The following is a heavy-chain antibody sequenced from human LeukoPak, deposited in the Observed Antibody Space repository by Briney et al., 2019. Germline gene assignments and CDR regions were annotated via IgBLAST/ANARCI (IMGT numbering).Heavy chain of an antibody. J-gene: IGHJ4*02. Sequence: GASVKVSCKASGYTFTSYGISWVRQVPGQGLEWMGWISAYNGNTNYAQKLQGRVTMTTDTSTSTAYMELRSLRSDDTAVYYCARDSGVRYSSGWYDYWGQGTLVAVSS. CDR2: ISAYNGNT. V-gene: IGHV1-18*01. CDR1: GYTFTSYG. D-gene: IGHD6-19*01. CDR3: ARDSGVRYSSGWYDY.